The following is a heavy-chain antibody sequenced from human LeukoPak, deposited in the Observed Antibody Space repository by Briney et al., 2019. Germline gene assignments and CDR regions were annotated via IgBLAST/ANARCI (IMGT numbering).Heavy chain of an antibody. J-gene: IGHJ4*02. V-gene: IGHV3-7*04. CDR1: GFTFNIFW. Sequence: GGSLRLSCAASGFTFNIFWMSWVRQAPGKGLEWVANIKHDGSEEYYGDSVRGRFTISRDNAKNSLILQMNSLRGEDTAVYYCARALGNYTGDYWGQGTMVTVSS. CDR3: ARALGNYTGDY. CDR2: IKHDGSEE. D-gene: IGHD1-7*01.